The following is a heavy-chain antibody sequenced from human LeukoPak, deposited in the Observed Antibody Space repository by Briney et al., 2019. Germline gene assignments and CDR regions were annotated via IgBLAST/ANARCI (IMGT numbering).Heavy chain of an antibody. CDR1: GYTFTNYG. J-gene: IGHJ5*02. CDR3: ARDHGKQWPRYNWLDP. Sequence: SVKVSCKASGYTFTNYGISWVRQAPGQGLEWMGWISAYNENTNYAQKFQGRVTMTTDTSTSTAYMELRSLRSDDTAVYYCARDHGKQWPRYNWLDPWGQGTLVTVSS. CDR2: ISAYNENT. D-gene: IGHD6-19*01. V-gene: IGHV1-18*01.